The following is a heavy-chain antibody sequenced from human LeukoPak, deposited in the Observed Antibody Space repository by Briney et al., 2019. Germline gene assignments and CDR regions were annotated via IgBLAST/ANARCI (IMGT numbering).Heavy chain of an antibody. V-gene: IGHV4-59*01. J-gene: IGHJ5*02. D-gene: IGHD6-19*01. CDR3: ARDGSQDSSGEGWFDP. Sequence: SETLSLTCTVSGVSISSYYWSWIRQPPGKGLEWIGFIYYSGSTNYNPSLKSRVTISVDTSKNQFSLKLSSVTAADTAVYYCARDGSQDSSGEGWFDPWGQGTLVTVSS. CDR1: GVSISSYY. CDR2: IYYSGST.